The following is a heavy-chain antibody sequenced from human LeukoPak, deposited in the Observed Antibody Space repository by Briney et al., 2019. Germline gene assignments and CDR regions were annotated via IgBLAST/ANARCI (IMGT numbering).Heavy chain of an antibody. D-gene: IGHD5-24*01. Sequence: GGSLRLSCAASGFTVSSNYMSWVRQAPGKGLEWVSVIYSGGSTYYADSVKSRFTISRDNSKNPLSLQMNSLRAEDTAVYYCARTRGGGLQFIVDYWGQGTLVTVSS. V-gene: IGHV3-66*02. CDR1: GFTVSSNY. J-gene: IGHJ4*02. CDR2: IYSGGST. CDR3: ARTRGGGLQFIVDY.